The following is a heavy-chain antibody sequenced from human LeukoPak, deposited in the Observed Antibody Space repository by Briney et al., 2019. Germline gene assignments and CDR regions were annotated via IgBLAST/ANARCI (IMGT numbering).Heavy chain of an antibody. D-gene: IGHD4-23*01. CDR2: LWYDGNNK. J-gene: IGHJ4*02. Sequence: GGSLRLSXAASGFTFSNYGMHWVRQAPGKGLEWVAFLWYDGNNKYYADSVKGRFTISRDNSKNTVYLQMNSLRAEDTAVYYCAKVLAVTSYGAKSIFDHWGQGTLVTVSS. CDR3: AKVLAVTSYGAKSIFDH. CDR1: GFTFSNYG. V-gene: IGHV3-30*02.